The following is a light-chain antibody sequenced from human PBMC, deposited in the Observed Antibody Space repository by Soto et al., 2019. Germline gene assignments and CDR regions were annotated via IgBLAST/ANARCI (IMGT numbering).Light chain of an antibody. CDR3: PPRSNWPT. Sequence: EIVLTQSPATLSLSPGERATLSCRSSQSVSSYLAWYQQKPGQAPRLLIYDASNRDTGIPARFSGSGSGTDFTHTISSLEPEVVAVYYCPPRSNWPTFCGGTKVAIK. CDR2: DAS. J-gene: IGKJ4*01. V-gene: IGKV3-11*01. CDR1: QSVSSY.